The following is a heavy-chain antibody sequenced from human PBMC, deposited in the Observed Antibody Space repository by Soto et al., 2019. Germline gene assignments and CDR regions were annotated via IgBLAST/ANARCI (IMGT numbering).Heavy chain of an antibody. CDR1: GASISGFY. D-gene: IGHD1-1*01. V-gene: IGHV4-4*07. J-gene: IGHJ5*02. Sequence: TSETLSLTCTVSGASISGFYWSWIRKSAGKGLEWIGRIYATGTTDYNPSLKSRVMMSVDTSKKQFSLKLRSVTAADTAVYYCVRDGTKTLRDWFDPWGQGMSVTVSS. CDR2: IYATGTT. CDR3: VRDGTKTLRDWFDP.